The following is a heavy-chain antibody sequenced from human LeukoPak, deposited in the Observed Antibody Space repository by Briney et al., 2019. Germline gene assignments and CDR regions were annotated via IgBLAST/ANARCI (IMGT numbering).Heavy chain of an antibody. CDR1: GYSFTTYL. D-gene: IGHD2-2*01. Sequence: GESLKISCRGSGYSFTTYLSGWVRQMPGRGLEGMGIIYPGDSDTRYSPSFQGQVTMSVDQSLNTAYLQWSSLKASDTAMYYCARRQGCSSTSCPPDSWGQGTLVTVSS. V-gene: IGHV5-51*01. J-gene: IGHJ4*02. CDR2: IYPGDSDT. CDR3: ARRQGCSSTSCPPDS.